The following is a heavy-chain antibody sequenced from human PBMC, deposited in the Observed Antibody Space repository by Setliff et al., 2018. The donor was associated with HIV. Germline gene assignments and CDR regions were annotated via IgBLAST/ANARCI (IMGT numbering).Heavy chain of an antibody. Sequence: NPSETLSLTCTVSGGSISSHYWNWIRQPPGKGLEWIGYIYYSGSTNYNPSLKSRVTISVDTSKNQFSLRLSSVTAADTAVYYGSRSYCGGDCSLVVDTNWFDPWGQGTLVTVSS. J-gene: IGHJ5*02. D-gene: IGHD2-21*01. CDR3: SRSYCGGDCSLVVDTNWFDP. V-gene: IGHV4-59*08. CDR2: IYYSGST. CDR1: GGSISSHY.